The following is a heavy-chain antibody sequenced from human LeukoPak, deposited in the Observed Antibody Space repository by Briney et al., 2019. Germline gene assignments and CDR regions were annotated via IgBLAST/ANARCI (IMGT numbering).Heavy chain of an antibody. CDR2: ISSSSSYV. Sequence: GGSLRLSCAASGFTFSSYSMNWVRQAPGKGLEWVSSISSSSSYVYYADSVKGRFTISRDNAKNSLYLQMNSLRAEDTAMYYCARARTPGGTVDYWGQGTLVTVSS. CDR3: ARARTPGGTVDY. D-gene: IGHD1-1*01. V-gene: IGHV3-21*01. J-gene: IGHJ4*02. CDR1: GFTFSSYS.